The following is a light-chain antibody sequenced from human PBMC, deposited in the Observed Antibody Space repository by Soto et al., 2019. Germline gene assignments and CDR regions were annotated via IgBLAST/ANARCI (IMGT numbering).Light chain of an antibody. V-gene: IGLV3-1*01. CDR2: QDN. CDR3: QAWDTSAYSV. CDR1: RLGNKY. J-gene: IGLJ1*01. Sequence: SYELTQPPSASVSPGQTASITCSGDRLGNKYVCWYQQKPGQSPVLVIYQDNKRPSGIPERFSGSNSGNTATLTISGTQAMDEADYYCQAWDTSAYSVFGIGTRSPS.